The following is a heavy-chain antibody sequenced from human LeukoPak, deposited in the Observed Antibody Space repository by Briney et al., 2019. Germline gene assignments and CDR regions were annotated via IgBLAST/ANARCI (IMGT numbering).Heavy chain of an antibody. Sequence: PSQTLSLTCAVSGGPITSGSYYWTWIRQPPGKGLEWIGYIYYSGSTNYNPSLKSRVTISVDTSKNQFSLKLSSVTAADTAVYYCARVVGATLFDYWGQGTLVTVSS. CDR1: GGPITSGSYY. V-gene: IGHV4-61*01. CDR2: IYYSGST. D-gene: IGHD1-26*01. CDR3: ARVVGATLFDY. J-gene: IGHJ4*02.